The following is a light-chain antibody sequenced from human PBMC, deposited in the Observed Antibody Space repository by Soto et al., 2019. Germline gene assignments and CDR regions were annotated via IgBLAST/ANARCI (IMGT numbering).Light chain of an antibody. V-gene: IGKV3-15*01. CDR1: QSVSSN. Sequence: ERIMTQSPATLSVSPGESATLSCRASQSVSSNLAWYQQKPGQAPRLLIYGVSTGATGIPARFSGSGSETKFTLTISSLQSEDFAVYYCQQYNNWPPLTFGGGTKVDIK. J-gene: IGKJ4*01. CDR3: QQYNNWPPLT. CDR2: GVS.